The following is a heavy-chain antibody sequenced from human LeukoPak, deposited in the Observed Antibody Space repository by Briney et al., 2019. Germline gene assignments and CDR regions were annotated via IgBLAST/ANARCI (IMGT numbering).Heavy chain of an antibody. CDR1: GFTFSSYS. CDR3: AKDAAQRQIAAAFDY. Sequence: GGSLRLSCAASGFTFSSYSMNWVRQAPGKGLEWVSSISSSSSYIYYADSVKGRFTISRDNAKNSLYLQMNSLRAEDTAVYYCAKDAAQRQIAAAFDYWGQGTLVTVSS. D-gene: IGHD6-13*01. V-gene: IGHV3-21*01. CDR2: ISSSSSYI. J-gene: IGHJ4*02.